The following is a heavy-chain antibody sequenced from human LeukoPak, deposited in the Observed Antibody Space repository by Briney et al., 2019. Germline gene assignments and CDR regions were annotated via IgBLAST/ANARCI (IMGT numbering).Heavy chain of an antibody. Sequence: GGSLRLSCAASGFTFSSYGMHWVRQAPGKGLEWVAVIWYDGSNKYYADSVKGRFTISRDNSKNTLYLQMNSLRAEDTAVYYCARDSSPIYSYGLFDYWGQGTLVTVSS. D-gene: IGHD5-18*01. V-gene: IGHV3-33*01. CDR1: GFTFSSYG. CDR2: IWYDGSNK. CDR3: ARDSSPIYSYGLFDY. J-gene: IGHJ4*02.